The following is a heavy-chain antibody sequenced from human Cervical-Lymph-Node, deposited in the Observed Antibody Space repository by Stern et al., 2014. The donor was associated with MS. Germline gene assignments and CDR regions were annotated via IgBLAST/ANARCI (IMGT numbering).Heavy chain of an antibody. V-gene: IGHV2-26*01. J-gene: IGHJ5*02. CDR2: IFSNDQK. Sequence: QVTLKESGPVLVKPTETLTLTCTVSGFSLNNPTMGVSWIRQPPGKALEWLSHIFSNDQKSKSTSLKSKLTISKDISKSQVVLTMSNMDPVDTATYSCARTSYYSDSGTWVGWFDPWGQGTLVTVSS. CDR1: GFSLNNPTMG. CDR3: ARTSYYSDSGTWVGWFDP. D-gene: IGHD3-10*01.